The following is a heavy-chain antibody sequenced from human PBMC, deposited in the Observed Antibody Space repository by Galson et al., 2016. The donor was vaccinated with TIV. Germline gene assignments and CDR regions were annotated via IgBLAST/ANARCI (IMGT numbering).Heavy chain of an antibody. J-gene: IGHJ4*02. CDR3: AKCRVWGGKGYLDF. Sequence: SLRLSCAASGFTFSAYAMTWVRQGPGKGLEWVSSMTGPFMGTTGGGTFYADSVKGRFTISRDNPKSTLYLRMDSLRVEDTAVYYCAKCRVWGGKGYLDFWGQGTVVTVSS. D-gene: IGHD3-16*01. CDR2: MTGPFMGTTGGGT. V-gene: IGHV3-23*01. CDR1: GFTFSAYA.